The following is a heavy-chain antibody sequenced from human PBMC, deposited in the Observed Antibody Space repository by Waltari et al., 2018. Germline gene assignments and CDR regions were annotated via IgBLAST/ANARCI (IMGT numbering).Heavy chain of an antibody. CDR3: ARGYSSSSIFDP. J-gene: IGHJ5*02. Sequence: QVQLQESGPGLVKPSETLSLTCTVSGYSISSGYYWGWIRQPPGKGLEWIGSIYHSGGTYYNPSLKSRVPISVDTSKNQFSLKLSSVTAADTAVYYCARGYSSSSIFDPWGQGTLVTVSS. CDR1: GYSISSGYY. V-gene: IGHV4-38-2*02. D-gene: IGHD6-13*01. CDR2: IYHSGGT.